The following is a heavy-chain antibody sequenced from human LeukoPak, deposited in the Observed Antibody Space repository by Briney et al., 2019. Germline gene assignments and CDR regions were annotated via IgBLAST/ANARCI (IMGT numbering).Heavy chain of an antibody. CDR2: IRNRANSYST. CDR1: GFTFSDHY. Sequence: PGGSLRLSCAASGFTFSDHYMDWVRQAPGKGLEWVGRIRNRANSYSTQYAASVKGRFTVSRDDSQNSQYLQMNSLKTEDTAVYXXAATVAGQNSFVYWGQGTLVTVSS. V-gene: IGHV3-72*01. CDR3: AATVAGQNSFVY. J-gene: IGHJ4*02. D-gene: IGHD6-19*01.